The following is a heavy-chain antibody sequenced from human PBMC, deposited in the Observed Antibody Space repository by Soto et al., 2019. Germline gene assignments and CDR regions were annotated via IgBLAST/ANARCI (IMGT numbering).Heavy chain of an antibody. Sequence: QVQLVESGGGVVQPGRSLRLSCAASGFTLSSYGMHWVRQAPGKGLEWVAVISYDGSNKYYADSVKGRFTISRDNSKNTLYLQMNSLRAEDTAVYYCAKDAPPGYSSSPGMDVWGQGTTVTVSS. D-gene: IGHD6-6*01. V-gene: IGHV3-30*18. CDR3: AKDAPPGYSSSPGMDV. CDR1: GFTLSSYG. J-gene: IGHJ6*02. CDR2: ISYDGSNK.